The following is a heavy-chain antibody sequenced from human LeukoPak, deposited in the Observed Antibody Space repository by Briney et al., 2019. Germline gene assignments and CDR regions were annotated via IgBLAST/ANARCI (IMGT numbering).Heavy chain of an antibody. D-gene: IGHD4-17*01. Sequence: ASVKVSCKASGGTFSSYAISWVRQAPGQGLEWMGWINPNSGGTNYAQKFQGRVTMTRDTSISTAYMELSRLRSDDTAVYYCAREGMTTGKSEFDYWGQGTLVTVSS. J-gene: IGHJ4*02. CDR3: AREGMTTGKSEFDY. V-gene: IGHV1-2*02. CDR1: GGTFSSYA. CDR2: INPNSGGT.